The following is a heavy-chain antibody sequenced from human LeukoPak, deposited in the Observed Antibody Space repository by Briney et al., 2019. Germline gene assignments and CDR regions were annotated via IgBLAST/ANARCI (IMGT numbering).Heavy chain of an antibody. CDR2: IRYDGSNK. J-gene: IGHJ6*03. Sequence: GGSLRLSCAASGFTFSSYGMHWVRQAPGKGLEWVAFIRYDGSNKYYADSVKGRFTISRDNSKNTLYLQMNSLRAEDTAVYYCAKDSSSWYEFGYYYYYMDVWGKGTTVTVSS. D-gene: IGHD6-13*01. V-gene: IGHV3-30*02. CDR3: AKDSSSWYEFGYYYYYMDV. CDR1: GFTFSSYG.